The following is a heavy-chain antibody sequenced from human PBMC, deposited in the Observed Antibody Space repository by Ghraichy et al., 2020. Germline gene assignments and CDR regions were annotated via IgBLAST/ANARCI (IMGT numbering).Heavy chain of an antibody. CDR3: ARAVVVGATTVGY. Sequence: GGSLRLSCAASGFTFSSYSMNWVRQAPGKGLEWVSSISSSSSYIYYADSVKGRFTISRDNAKNSLYLQMNSLRAEDTAVYYCARAVVVGATTVGYWGQGTLVTVSS. CDR2: ISSSSSYI. D-gene: IGHD1-26*01. CDR1: GFTFSSYS. V-gene: IGHV3-21*01. J-gene: IGHJ4*02.